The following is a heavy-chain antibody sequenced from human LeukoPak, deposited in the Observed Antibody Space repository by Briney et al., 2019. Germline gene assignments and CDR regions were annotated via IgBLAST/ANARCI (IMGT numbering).Heavy chain of an antibody. CDR3: AKESGYDVDFDY. D-gene: IGHD5-12*01. V-gene: IGHV3-23*01. CDR2: ISGSGDST. J-gene: IGHJ4*02. Sequence: GGSLRLSCGASGFTFTSHAMSWVRQAPGKGLEWVSIISGSGDSTYYADSVKGRFTISRDNSKNTLYLQMDSLRADDTAVYYCAKESGYDVDFDYWGQGTLVTVSS. CDR1: GFTFTSHA.